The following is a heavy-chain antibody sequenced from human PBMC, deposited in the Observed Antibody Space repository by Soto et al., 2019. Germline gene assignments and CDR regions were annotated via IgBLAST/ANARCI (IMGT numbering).Heavy chain of an antibody. CDR2: INAGSGYT. J-gene: IGHJ4*02. CDR1: GYTFTTFA. Sequence: ASVKVSCKASGYTFTTFAMHWVRQAPGQRPEWLGWINAGSGYTKYSQNFQDRVTISGDTSASTAYMELSSLRSGDTAIYYCARDRVSLAMFGVPVGVFKNWGQGTLVTVSS. CDR3: ARDRVSLAMFGVPVGVFKN. D-gene: IGHD3-3*01. V-gene: IGHV1-3*01.